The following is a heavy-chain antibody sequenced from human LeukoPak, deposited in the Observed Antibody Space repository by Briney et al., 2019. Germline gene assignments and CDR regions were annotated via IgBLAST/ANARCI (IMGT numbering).Heavy chain of an antibody. J-gene: IGHJ4*02. CDR3: SRDLPYSSSWESIDY. Sequence: ASVKVSCKAYGYTFTSNGINWLRQVHGQGPEWMGWISAYNGNTKYAQDVPGRVTMTTDTSTGKAYMYLRSLRADDTHVYYCSRDLPYSSSWESIDYWGQGTLVTVSS. V-gene: IGHV1-18*01. D-gene: IGHD6-13*01. CDR2: ISAYNGNT. CDR1: GYTFTSNG.